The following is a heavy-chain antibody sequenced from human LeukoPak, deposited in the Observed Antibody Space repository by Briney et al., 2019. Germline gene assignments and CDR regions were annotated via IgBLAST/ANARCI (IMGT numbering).Heavy chain of an antibody. V-gene: IGHV4-34*01. CDR3: ARRGVMSAFDI. D-gene: IGHD3-16*01. Sequence: SETLSLTCAVYNGFGSYYSMLVRQPPGKGLEWIGEITYRGSANYNSSLKSRVTISVDTSKNQFSLKLSSVTAADTAVYYCARRGVMSAFDIWGQGTMVTVSS. CDR1: NGFGSYY. CDR2: ITYRGSA. J-gene: IGHJ3*02.